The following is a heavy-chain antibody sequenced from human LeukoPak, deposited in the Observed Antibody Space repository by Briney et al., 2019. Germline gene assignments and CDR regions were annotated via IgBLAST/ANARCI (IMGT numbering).Heavy chain of an antibody. V-gene: IGHV3-23*01. Sequence: GGSLRLSCAASGFTFSSYAMSWVRQAPGKGLEWVSAISGSGGSTYYADSVKGRFTISRDNSKNTLYLQMNSLGAEDPAVYYRAEKRRYCRYNNCLLFDHWGQGTLVTVSS. D-gene: IGHD2-15*01. CDR1: GFTFSSYA. CDR3: AEKRRYCRYNNCLLFDH. CDR2: ISGSGGST. J-gene: IGHJ4*02.